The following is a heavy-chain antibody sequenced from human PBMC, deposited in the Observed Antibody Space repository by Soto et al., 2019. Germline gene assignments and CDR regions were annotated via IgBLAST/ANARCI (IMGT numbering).Heavy chain of an antibody. CDR1: GYTFTSYG. CDR3: ARVSPYYGSGSYGY. CDR2: INPSSGST. V-gene: IGHV1-46*01. Sequence: GASVKVSCKASGYTFTSYGISWVRQAPGQGLEWMGIINPSSGSTSYAQKFQGRVTMTRDTSTSTVYMELSSLRSEDTAVYYCARVSPYYGSGSYGYWGQGTLVTVSS. J-gene: IGHJ4*02. D-gene: IGHD3-10*01.